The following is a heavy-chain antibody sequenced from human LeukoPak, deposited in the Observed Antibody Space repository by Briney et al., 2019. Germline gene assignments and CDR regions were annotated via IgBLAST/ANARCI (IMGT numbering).Heavy chain of an antibody. CDR2: ISSSGSTI. CDR1: GFTFSSYE. Sequence: GGSMRLSCAASGFTFSSYEMNWVRQAPGEGLEWVSYISSSGSTIYYADSVKGRFTISRDNAKNSLYLQMNSLRAEDTAVYYCARDLNWNPLDYWGQGTLVTVSS. CDR3: ARDLNWNPLDY. J-gene: IGHJ4*02. D-gene: IGHD1-1*01. V-gene: IGHV3-48*03.